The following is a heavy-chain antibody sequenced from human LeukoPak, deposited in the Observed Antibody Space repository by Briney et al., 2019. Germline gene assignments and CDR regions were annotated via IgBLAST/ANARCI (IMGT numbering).Heavy chain of an antibody. D-gene: IGHD2-21*01. V-gene: IGHV4-61*01. CDR2: IYYSGST. J-gene: IGHJ4*02. CDR1: GGPVSSGSYY. CDR3: ARDWVGAAYCGGDCYDGGDY. Sequence: SETLSLTCTVSGGPVSSGSYYWSWIRQPPGKGLEWIGYIYYSGSTNYNPSLKSRVTISVDTSKNQFSLKLSSVTAADTAVYYCARDWVGAAYCGGDCYDGGDYWSQGTLVTVSS.